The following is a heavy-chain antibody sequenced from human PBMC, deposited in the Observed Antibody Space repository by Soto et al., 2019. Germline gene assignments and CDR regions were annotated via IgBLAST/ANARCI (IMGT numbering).Heavy chain of an antibody. V-gene: IGHV6-1*01. CDR1: GDSVSSDSAA. D-gene: IGHD6-19*01. CDR2: AYYRSNWYI. J-gene: IGHJ6*02. CDR3: VRSRVFIAVTSVTNYYYYYGMDV. Sequence: SQPLSLTCAISGDSVSSDSAAWNWIRQSPSRGLEWLGKAYYRSNWYIEYAPSVNSRITINPDTSKNQLSLQLFSVNPEDTAVYYCVRSRVFIAVTSVTNYYYYYGMDVWGQGTTVTVSS.